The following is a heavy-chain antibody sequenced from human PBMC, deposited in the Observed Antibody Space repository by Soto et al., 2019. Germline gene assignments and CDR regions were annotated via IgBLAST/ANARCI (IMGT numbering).Heavy chain of an antibody. J-gene: IGHJ4*02. CDR3: ARGHIGSGPFDC. V-gene: IGHV3-48*02. CDR1: EFTFSTYS. CDR2: ISESNTM. Sequence: PGGSLRLSCAASEFTFSTYSMSWVRQAPGKGLEWVSFISESNTMFYADSVKGRFTISRDNARNSLYLQMNSLRDEDTAVYYCARGHIGSGPFDCWGQGTLVTVSS. D-gene: IGHD6-19*01.